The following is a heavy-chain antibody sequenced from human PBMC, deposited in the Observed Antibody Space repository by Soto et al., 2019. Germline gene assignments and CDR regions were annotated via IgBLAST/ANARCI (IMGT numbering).Heavy chain of an antibody. CDR1: GYTFTSYG. CDR2: ISAYNGNT. V-gene: IGHV1-18*01. J-gene: IGHJ6*02. CDR3: ARDVGTYDFWSGYQSMDV. D-gene: IGHD3-3*01. Sequence: QVQLVQSGAEVKKPGASVKVSCKASGYTFTSYGISWVRQAPGQGLEWMGWISAYNGNTNYAQKLQGRVTMTTDTSTSTAYRELRSLRSDDTAVYYCARDVGTYDFWSGYQSMDVWGQGTTVTVSS.